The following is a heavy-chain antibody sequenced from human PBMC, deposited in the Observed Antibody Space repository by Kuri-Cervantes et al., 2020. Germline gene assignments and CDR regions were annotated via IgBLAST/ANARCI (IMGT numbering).Heavy chain of an antibody. CDR1: GFTFSSYG. D-gene: IGHD2-21*01. J-gene: IGHJ6*02. CDR3: AKGHRYGMDV. CDR2: ISYDGSNK. V-gene: IGHV3-30*18. Sequence: LSLTCAASGFTFSSYGMHWVRQAPGKGLEWVAVISYDGSNKYYADSVKGRFTISRDNSKNTLYLQMNSLRAEDMAVYYCAKGHRYGMDVWGQGTTVTVSS.